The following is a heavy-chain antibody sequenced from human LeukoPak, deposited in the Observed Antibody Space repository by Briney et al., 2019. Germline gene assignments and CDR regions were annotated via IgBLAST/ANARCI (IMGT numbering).Heavy chain of an antibody. CDR3: ATTSRTTIYNWFDP. CDR2: FDPEDGET. CDR1: GYTLAELS. J-gene: IGHJ5*02. Sequence: GASVKVSCKVSGYTLAELSMHWVRQAPGKGLEWMGGFDPEDGETIYAQKFQGRVTMTEDTSTDTAYMELSSLRSEDTAVYYCATTSRTTIYNWFDPWGQGTLVTVSS. D-gene: IGHD1-1*01. V-gene: IGHV1-24*01.